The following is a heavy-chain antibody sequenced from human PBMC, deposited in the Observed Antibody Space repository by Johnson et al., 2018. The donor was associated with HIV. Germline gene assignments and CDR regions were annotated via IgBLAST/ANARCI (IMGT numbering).Heavy chain of an antibody. CDR2: ISGSGGST. Sequence: VQLVESGGGLVQPGGSLRLSCAASGFTFSSYAMSWVRQAPGKGLEWVSAISGSGGSTYYADSVKGRFTISRDNSKNTLYLQMNSLRAEDMAVYYCARASGEWDAFDIWGQGTVVTVSS. CDR1: GFTFSSYA. D-gene: IGHD3-10*01. V-gene: IGHV3-23*04. CDR3: ARASGEWDAFDI. J-gene: IGHJ3*02.